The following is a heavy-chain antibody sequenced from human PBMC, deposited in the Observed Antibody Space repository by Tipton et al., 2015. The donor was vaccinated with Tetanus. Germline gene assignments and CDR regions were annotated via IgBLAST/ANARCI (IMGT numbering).Heavy chain of an antibody. J-gene: IGHJ5*02. D-gene: IGHD2-8*01. CDR1: GGSVSSGSYY. V-gene: IGHV4-61*01. CDR2: IYYSGST. CDR3: ARSMRRGGWFDP. Sequence: LRLSCTVSGGSVSSGSYYWSWIRQPPGKGLEWIGYIYYSGSTNYNPSLKSRVTISVDTSKNQFSLKLSSVTAADTAVYYCARSMRRGGWFDPWGQGTLVTVSS.